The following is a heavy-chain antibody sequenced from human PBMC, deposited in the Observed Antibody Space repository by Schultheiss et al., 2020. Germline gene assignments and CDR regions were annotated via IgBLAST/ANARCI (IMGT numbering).Heavy chain of an antibody. D-gene: IGHD2-2*01. Sequence: GGSLRLSCAASGFTFSSYAMSWVRQAPGKGLEWVAVIWYDGSNKYYADSVKGRFTISRDNSKNTLYLQMNSLRAEDTAVYYCARDGIGSTSPQKGMDVWGKGTTVTGSS. CDR1: GFTFSSYA. J-gene: IGHJ6*04. CDR3: ARDGIGSTSPQKGMDV. CDR2: IWYDGSNK. V-gene: IGHV3-33*08.